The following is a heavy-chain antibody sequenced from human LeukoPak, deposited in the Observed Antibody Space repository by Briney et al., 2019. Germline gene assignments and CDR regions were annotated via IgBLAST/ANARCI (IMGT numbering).Heavy chain of an antibody. CDR3: ARAGRSGARHDAFDI. Sequence: SVKVSCKASGGTFSSYAISWVRQAPGQGLEWTGRIIPILGIANYAQKFQGRVTITADKSTSTAYMELSSLRSEDTAVYYCARAGRSGARHDAFDIWGQGTMVTVSS. J-gene: IGHJ3*02. D-gene: IGHD6-19*01. V-gene: IGHV1-69*04. CDR1: GGTFSSYA. CDR2: IIPILGIA.